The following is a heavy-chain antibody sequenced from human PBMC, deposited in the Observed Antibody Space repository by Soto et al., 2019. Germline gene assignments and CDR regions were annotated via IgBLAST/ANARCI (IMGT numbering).Heavy chain of an antibody. V-gene: IGHV1-18*04. CDR2: ISAYNGNT. CDR1: GYTFTSYG. D-gene: IGHD2-15*01. CDR3: ARDGENIVVVVAASDYYGMDV. Sequence: GASVKVSCKASGYTFTSYGISWVRQAPGQGLEWMGWISAYNGNTNYAQKLQGRVTMTTDTSTSTAYMELRSLRSDDTAVYYCARDGENIVVVVAASDYYGMDVWGQGTTVTVS. J-gene: IGHJ6*02.